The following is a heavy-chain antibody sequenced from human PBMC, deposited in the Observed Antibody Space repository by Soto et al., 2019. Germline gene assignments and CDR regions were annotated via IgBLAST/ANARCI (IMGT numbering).Heavy chain of an antibody. Sequence: GGSLRLSCAASGFTFSSYAMHWVRQAPGKGLEWVAVISYDGSNKYYADSVKGRFTISRDNSKNTLYLQMNSLRAEDTAVYYCARDTQYYYGSGTRYYYYGMDVWGQGTTVTVSS. V-gene: IGHV3-30-3*01. J-gene: IGHJ6*02. CDR1: GFTFSSYA. D-gene: IGHD3-10*01. CDR2: ISYDGSNK. CDR3: ARDTQYYYGSGTRYYYYGMDV.